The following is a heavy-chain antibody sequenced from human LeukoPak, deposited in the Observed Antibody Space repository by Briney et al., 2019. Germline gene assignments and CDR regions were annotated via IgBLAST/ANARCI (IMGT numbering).Heavy chain of an antibody. CDR1: GFTVSGNY. D-gene: IGHD6-13*01. CDR2: IYSGGST. CDR3: ARESGIAAAGTGAFDI. J-gene: IGHJ3*02. Sequence: GGSLRLSCAASGFTVSGNYMSWVRQAPGKGLEWVSVIYSGGSTYYADSVKGRFTISRDNSKNTLYLQMNSLRAEDTAVYYCARESGIAAAGTGAFDIWGQGTMVTVSS. V-gene: IGHV3-53*01.